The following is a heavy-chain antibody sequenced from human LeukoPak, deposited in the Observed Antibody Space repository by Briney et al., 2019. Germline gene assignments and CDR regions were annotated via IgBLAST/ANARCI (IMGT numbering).Heavy chain of an antibody. CDR3: ARDLAWGFDGMDV. CDR1: GDSVSSNRAA. CDR2: TYYRSKWYN. J-gene: IGHJ6*02. V-gene: IGHV6-1*01. D-gene: IGHD3-16*01. Sequence: SQTLSLTSAISGDSVSSNRAAWNWIRQSPSRGLEWLGRTYYRSKWYNDYAVSVKSRITINPDTSKNRFSLQLNSLTPEDTAVYYCARDLAWGFDGMDVWGQGTTVTVSS.